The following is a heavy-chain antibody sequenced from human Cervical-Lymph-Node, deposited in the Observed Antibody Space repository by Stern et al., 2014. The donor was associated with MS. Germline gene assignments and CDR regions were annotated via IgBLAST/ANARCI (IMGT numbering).Heavy chain of an antibody. Sequence: VQLVESGAEVKKPGASVKVSCKVSGYTLSEISMHWGRQAPGQGLEWKGGFDPEHGETRYAQKFQGRVTMAEDRSTDTAYMELSSLRSEDTAVYYCATHRGRVTYYYGMDVWGQGTTVTVSS. CDR1: GYTLSEIS. CDR2: FDPEHGET. V-gene: IGHV1-24*01. J-gene: IGHJ6*02. D-gene: IGHD2-21*02. CDR3: ATHRGRVTYYYGMDV.